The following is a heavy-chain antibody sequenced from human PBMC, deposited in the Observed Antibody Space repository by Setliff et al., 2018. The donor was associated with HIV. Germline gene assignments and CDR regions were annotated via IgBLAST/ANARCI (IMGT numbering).Heavy chain of an antibody. V-gene: IGHV1-69*13. Sequence: ASVKVSCKASGGNFRFYAFSWVRQAPGQGLEWMGGIIPMFVTANYAQKFQDRVTITADESTSTAYMELSSLRSEDTAVYYCARAKATRQARPTNCFDPWGQGTLVTVSS. CDR3: ARAKATRQARPTNCFDP. CDR1: GGNFRFYA. D-gene: IGHD1-1*01. J-gene: IGHJ5*02. CDR2: IIPMFVTA.